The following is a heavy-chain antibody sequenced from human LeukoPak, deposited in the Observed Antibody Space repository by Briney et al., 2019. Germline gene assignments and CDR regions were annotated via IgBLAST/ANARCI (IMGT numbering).Heavy chain of an antibody. Sequence: SETLSLTCTVSGGSISSYYWSWIRQPPGKGLEWIGEINHSGSTNYNPSPKSRVTISVDTSKNQFSLKLSSVTAADTAVYYCARGRGTILYYYYYMDVWGKGTTVTVSS. V-gene: IGHV4-34*01. CDR2: INHSGST. J-gene: IGHJ6*03. CDR3: ARGRGTILYYYYYMDV. CDR1: GGSISSYY. D-gene: IGHD2-8*01.